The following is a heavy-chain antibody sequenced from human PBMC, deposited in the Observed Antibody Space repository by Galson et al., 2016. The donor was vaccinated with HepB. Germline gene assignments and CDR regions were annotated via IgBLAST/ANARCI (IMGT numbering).Heavy chain of an antibody. Sequence: SETLSLTCAVSGGSISTSGHYWAWIRQPPGKGLEWIGGFYHSGGTYFHPSLKSRLTISVDTSKRQFSLKLTSVTAADTAVYHCARLLRSGSSFGGSDIWGQGTMVTVSS. CDR2: FYHSGGT. CDR1: GGSISTSGHY. D-gene: IGHD3-22*01. V-gene: IGHV4-39*01. CDR3: ARLLRSGSSFGGSDI. J-gene: IGHJ3*02.